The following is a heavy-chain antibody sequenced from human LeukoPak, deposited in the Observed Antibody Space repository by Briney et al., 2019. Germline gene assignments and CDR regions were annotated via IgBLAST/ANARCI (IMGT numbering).Heavy chain of an antibody. J-gene: IGHJ4*02. CDR2: ITNSGGGT. D-gene: IGHD1-26*01. V-gene: IGHV3-23*01. CDR3: VKFVGAKGY. CDR1: GFTFSSYA. Sequence: GGSLRLPCAASGFTFSSYAMTWVRRAPGKGLEWVSAITNSGGGTYYADSVKGRFTISRDNSKNTLYLQMNSLKAEDTAVYYCVKFVGAKGYWGQGTLVTVSS.